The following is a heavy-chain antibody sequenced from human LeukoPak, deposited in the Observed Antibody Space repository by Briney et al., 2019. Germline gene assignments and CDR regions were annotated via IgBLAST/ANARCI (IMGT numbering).Heavy chain of an antibody. CDR1: GFTFSSFA. D-gene: IGHD3-3*01. CDR2: ISSSGDTT. V-gene: IGHV3-23*01. J-gene: IGHJ4*02. Sequence: GGSLRLSCTASGFTFSSFAMSWVRQAPGKGLEWVSGISSSGDTTYYADSVKGRFTISRDNSKKTMYLQMRSLRAEDTAVYYCAKDYSIWSGYYFDFWGQGNLVTVSS. CDR3: AKDYSIWSGYYFDF.